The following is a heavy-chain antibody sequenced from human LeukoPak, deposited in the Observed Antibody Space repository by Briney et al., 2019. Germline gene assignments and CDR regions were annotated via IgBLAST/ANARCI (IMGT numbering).Heavy chain of an antibody. V-gene: IGHV1-18*04. CDR2: ISAYNGNT. Sequence: ASVKVSCKASGYTFTSYGISWVRQAPGQGLEWMGWISAYNGNTNYAQKLQGRVIMTTDTSTSTAYMELRSLRSDDTAVYYCARDLWQHLVRGRAMDVWGKGTTVTVSS. CDR1: GYTFTSYG. CDR3: ARDLWQHLVRGRAMDV. J-gene: IGHJ6*03. D-gene: IGHD6-13*01.